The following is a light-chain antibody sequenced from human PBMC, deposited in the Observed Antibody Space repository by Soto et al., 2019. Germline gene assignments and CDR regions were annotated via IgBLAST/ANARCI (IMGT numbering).Light chain of an antibody. V-gene: IGKV3-15*01. Sequence: EVVMTQSPATLSVSPVERATLSCRSSETVATNLAWYQQKPGQAPRLLISGASTRAAGISDRFRGSGSGTEFTLTISSLWSEDSAIYYCQQYFEWPPMTFGQGTKVDIK. CDR3: QQYFEWPPMT. CDR2: GAS. J-gene: IGKJ1*01. CDR1: ETVATN.